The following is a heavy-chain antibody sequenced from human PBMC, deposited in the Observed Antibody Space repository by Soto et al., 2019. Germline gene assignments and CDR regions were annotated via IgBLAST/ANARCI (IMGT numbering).Heavy chain of an antibody. Sequence: PGGPLRLSCAASGFTFSNAWMSWVRQAPGKGLEWVGRIKSKTDGGTTDYAAPVKGRFTISRDDSKNTLYLQMNSLKTEDTAVYYCTITYYYDSSGYYGYYWGQGTLVTVSS. J-gene: IGHJ4*02. D-gene: IGHD3-22*01. CDR1: GFTFSNAW. CDR3: TITYYYDSSGYYGYY. V-gene: IGHV3-15*01. CDR2: IKSKTDGGTT.